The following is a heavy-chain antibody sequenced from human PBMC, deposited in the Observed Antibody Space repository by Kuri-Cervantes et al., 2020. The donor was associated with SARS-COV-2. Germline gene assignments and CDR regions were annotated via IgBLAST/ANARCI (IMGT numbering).Heavy chain of an antibody. D-gene: IGHD2/OR15-2a*01. J-gene: IGHJ6*03. CDR2: LNPDTGNT. CDR3: ARDFSPYYYYMDV. Sequence: VKVSCKASGYSFSSYDINWVRQAAGQGLEWMGWLNPDTGNTGNAKEFQGRVTMTTDTSINTAYMEVSSLSFEDTAIYYCARDFSPYYYYMDVWGKGTTVTVSS. CDR1: GYSFSSYD. V-gene: IGHV1-8*01.